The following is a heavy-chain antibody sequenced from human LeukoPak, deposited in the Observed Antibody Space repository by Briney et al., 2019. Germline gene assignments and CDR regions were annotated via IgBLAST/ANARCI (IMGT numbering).Heavy chain of an antibody. V-gene: IGHV3-30-3*01. CDR1: GFTFSSYA. J-gene: IGHJ4*02. CDR2: ISYDGSNK. CDR3: ARSVQQLAYYSDY. Sequence: PGGSLRLSCAASGFTFSSYAMHWVRQAPGKGLEWVAVISYDGSNKYYADSVKGRFTISRDNSKNTLYLQMNSLRAEDTAVYYCARSVQQLAYYSDYWGQGTLVTVSS. D-gene: IGHD6-13*01.